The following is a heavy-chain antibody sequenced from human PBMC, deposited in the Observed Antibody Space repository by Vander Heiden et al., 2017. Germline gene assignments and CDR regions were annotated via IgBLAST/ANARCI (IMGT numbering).Heavy chain of an antibody. D-gene: IGHD6-19*01. CDR1: GFTFSSYN. CDR3: ARDTGGGSSGY. V-gene: IGHV3-48*01. Sequence: EVQLVESGGGLVQPGGFLRLSCAASGFTFSSYNMNWVCQAPGKGLEWVAYISSSSSTIYYADSVKGRFTISRDNAKNSLDLQMSSLRAEDTAVYYCARDTGGGSSGYWGQGTLVTVSS. J-gene: IGHJ4*02. CDR2: ISSSSSTI.